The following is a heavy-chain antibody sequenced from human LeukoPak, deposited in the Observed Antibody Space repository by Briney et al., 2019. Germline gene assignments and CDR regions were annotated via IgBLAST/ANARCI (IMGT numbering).Heavy chain of an antibody. D-gene: IGHD2-2*02. CDR2: IYYSGST. V-gene: IGHV4-30-4*08. CDR3: ARAGVVPAAINRAFDI. Sequence: SETLSLTCTVSGGSISSGDYYWGWIRQPPGKGLEWIGYIYYSGSTYYNPSLKSRVTISVDTSKNQFSLKLSSVTAADTAVYYCARAGVVPAAINRAFDIWGQGSVVTVPS. CDR1: GGSISSGDYY. J-gene: IGHJ3*02.